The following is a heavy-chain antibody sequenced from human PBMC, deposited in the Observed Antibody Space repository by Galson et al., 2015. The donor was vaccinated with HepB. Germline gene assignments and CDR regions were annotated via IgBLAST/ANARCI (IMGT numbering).Heavy chain of an antibody. J-gene: IGHJ5*02. CDR1: GYTFTSYG. CDR2: ISAYNGNT. CDR3: ARDLQYEPRDYYDILTGYYNGWYAPGTYWFDP. V-gene: IGHV1-18*04. Sequence: SVKVSCKASGYTFTSYGISWVRQAPGQGLEWMGWISAYNGNTNYAQKLQGRVTMTTDTSTSTAYMELRSLRSDDTAVYYCARDLQYEPRDYYDILTGYYNGWYAPGTYWFDPWGQGTLVTVSS. D-gene: IGHD3-9*01.